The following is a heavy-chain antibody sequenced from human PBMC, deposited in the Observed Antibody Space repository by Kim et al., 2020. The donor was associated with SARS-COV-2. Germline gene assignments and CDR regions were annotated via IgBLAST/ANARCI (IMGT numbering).Heavy chain of an antibody. CDR1: GFTFSSYA. Sequence: GGSLRLSCAASGFTFSSYAMHWVRQAPGKGLEWVAVISYDGSNKYYADSVKGRFTISRDNSKNTLYLQMNSLRAEDTAVYYCAAVWGSYRYFDYWGQGTLVTVSS. D-gene: IGHD3-16*02. V-gene: IGHV3-30*04. CDR2: ISYDGSNK. J-gene: IGHJ4*02. CDR3: AAVWGSYRYFDY.